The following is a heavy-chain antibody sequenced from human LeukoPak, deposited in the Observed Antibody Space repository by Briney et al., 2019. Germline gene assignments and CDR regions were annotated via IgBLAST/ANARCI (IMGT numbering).Heavy chain of an antibody. CDR3: ARVRYDGSGYYSIYDY. Sequence: SGGSLRLSCAASGFTFSSYGMNWVRQAPGKGLEWVSSITRSSIYIYYADSVKGRFTISRDNAKNSLYLQMNSLRAEDTAVYYCARVRYDGSGYYSIYDYWGQGTLVTVSS. V-gene: IGHV3-21*01. CDR1: GFTFSSYG. D-gene: IGHD3-22*01. J-gene: IGHJ4*02. CDR2: ITRSSIYI.